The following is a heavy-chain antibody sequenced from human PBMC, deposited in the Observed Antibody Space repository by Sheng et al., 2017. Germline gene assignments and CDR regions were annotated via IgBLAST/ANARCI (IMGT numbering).Heavy chain of an antibody. J-gene: IGHJ3*02. CDR2: IIDSGDRT. CDR3: ATLNALDI. CDR1: GFTFSSYS. V-gene: IGHV3-23*01. Sequence: EVQLLESGGGLVQPGGSLRLSCAASGFTFSSYSMSWVRQAPGKGLEWVSAIIDSGDRTYYADSVKGRFTISRDNSKNTLYLQMNSLRAEDTAVYYCATLNALDIWGQGTMVTVSS.